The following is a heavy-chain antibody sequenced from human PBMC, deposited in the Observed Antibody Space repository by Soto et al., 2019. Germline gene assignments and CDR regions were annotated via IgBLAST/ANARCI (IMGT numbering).Heavy chain of an antibody. D-gene: IGHD3-22*01. CDR3: AKSTLVVVVIHEFDY. CDR2: ISGGGDTT. J-gene: IGHJ4*02. CDR1: GFTFSSYA. V-gene: IGHV3-23*01. Sequence: PGGSLRLSCAASGFTFSSYAMSWVRQAPGKGLEWVSGISGGGDTTYYADSVKGRFTISRDNSKNTLFLQMNSLRADDTAVYYCAKSTLVVVVIHEFDYWGQVTLVTVSS.